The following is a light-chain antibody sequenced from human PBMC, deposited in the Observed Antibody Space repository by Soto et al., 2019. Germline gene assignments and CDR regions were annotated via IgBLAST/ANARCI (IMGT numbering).Light chain of an antibody. J-gene: IGKJ1*01. CDR2: DVS. Sequence: DIQVTQSPSTVSAYVGDSVTITCRASQSITTWLAWYQQRPGKAPKLLIYDVSSLQSGVPSRFSGSGSGTEFTLTISSLQPDDFAVYYCQQYNNWPPRTFGQGTKVDIK. V-gene: IGKV1-5*01. CDR1: QSITTW. CDR3: QQYNNWPPRT.